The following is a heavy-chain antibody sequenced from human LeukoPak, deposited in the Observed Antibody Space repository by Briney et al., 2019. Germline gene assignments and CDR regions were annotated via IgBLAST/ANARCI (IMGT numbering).Heavy chain of an antibody. V-gene: IGHV4-34*01. D-gene: IGHD3-9*01. CDR1: GGSFSGYY. CDR2: INNSGST. Sequence: SETLSLTCTAYGGSFSGYYWGWIRQPPGKGLEWIGEINNSGSTNYNPSLKSRVTISIDTSKNQFSLKLSSVTAADAAVYYCASSRYYDILTGYWVYYFDNWGQGALVTVSS. CDR3: ASSRYYDILTGYWVYYFDN. J-gene: IGHJ4*02.